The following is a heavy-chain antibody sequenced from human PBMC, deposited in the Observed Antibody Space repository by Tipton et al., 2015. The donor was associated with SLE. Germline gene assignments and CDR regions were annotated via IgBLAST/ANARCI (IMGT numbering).Heavy chain of an antibody. V-gene: IGHV3-11*04. CDR3: ARVGGTRDY. CDR2: ISTTSSTI. D-gene: IGHD1-14*01. Sequence: SLRLSCAASGFTFSDYYMSWVRQAPGKGRGWVSYISTTSSTIYYSDSVKGRVTISRDNAKNSLYLQMNSLRAEDTAVYYCARVGGTRDYWGQGTLVTVSS. CDR1: GFTFSDYY. J-gene: IGHJ4*02.